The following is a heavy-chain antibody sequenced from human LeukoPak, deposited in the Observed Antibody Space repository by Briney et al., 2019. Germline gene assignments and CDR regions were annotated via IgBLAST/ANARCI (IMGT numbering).Heavy chain of an antibody. Sequence: SETLSLTCAVSGGSISSGGYSWSWIRQPPGKGLEWIGYIYHSGSTYYNPSLKSRVTISVDRSKNQLSLKLSSVTAADTAVYYCARGVRSGYARGYFDYWGQGTLVTVSS. CDR1: GGSISSGGYS. J-gene: IGHJ4*02. V-gene: IGHV4-30-2*01. CDR2: IYHSGST. CDR3: ARGVRSGYARGYFDY. D-gene: IGHD5-12*01.